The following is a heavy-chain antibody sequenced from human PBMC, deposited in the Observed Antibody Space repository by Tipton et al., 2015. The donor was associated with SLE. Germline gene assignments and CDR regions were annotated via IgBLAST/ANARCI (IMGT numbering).Heavy chain of an antibody. V-gene: IGHV5-10-1*01. Sequence: QLVQSGAEVKKPGESLRISCKGSGYSFTSYWISGVRQLPGKGLAWIGEINHSGSTNYNPSLRSRVTISVDTSKNQFSLKLSSVTAADTAVYYCARVLHFVEFAYDAFDVWVQGTMVTVSS. CDR3: ARVLHFVEFAYDAFDV. CDR1: GYSFTSYW. CDR2: INHSGST. D-gene: IGHD3-10*01. J-gene: IGHJ3*01.